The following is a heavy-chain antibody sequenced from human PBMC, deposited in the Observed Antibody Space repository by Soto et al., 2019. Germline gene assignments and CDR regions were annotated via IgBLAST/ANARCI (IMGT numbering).Heavy chain of an antibody. CDR2: TYYRSKWYN. V-gene: IGHV6-1*01. CDR3: ARGRTYYYDSSGYYSFDY. CDR1: GNSVSNNTAA. J-gene: IGHJ4*02. D-gene: IGHD3-22*01. Sequence: HTLSLTCTISGNSVSNNTAACNWIRQSPSRGLEWLGRTYYRSKWYNDYAVSVKSRITINPDTSKNQFSLQLNSVTPEDTAVYYCARGRTYYYDSSGYYSFDYWGQGTLVTVSS.